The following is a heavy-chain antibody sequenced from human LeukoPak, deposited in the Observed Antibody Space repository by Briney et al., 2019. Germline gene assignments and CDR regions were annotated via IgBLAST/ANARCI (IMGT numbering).Heavy chain of an antibody. CDR3: ARGYYGSGSFDLDH. Sequence: SDTLSLSCAVSGGSISSEGYCWTWIRQPPGEGLGWIGHSSHSGRTCYNPSLQSRVTISLDRSNNHSSLQLSTVTAADTAMYYCARGYYGSGSFDLDHWGQGTLVTVSS. J-gene: IGHJ4*02. CDR1: GGSISSEGYC. CDR2: SSHSGRT. D-gene: IGHD3-10*01. V-gene: IGHV4-30-2*01.